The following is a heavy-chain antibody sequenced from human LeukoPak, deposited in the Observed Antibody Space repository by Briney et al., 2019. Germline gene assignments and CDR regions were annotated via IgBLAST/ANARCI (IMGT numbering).Heavy chain of an antibody. J-gene: IGHJ4*02. Sequence: GGSLRLSCAASGFTFNSCGFNWVRQAPGKGLAWVSSIGPTGTDRYYADSVRGRFTISRDNAKNSMYLQMDSLRDEDTAVYYCATETIGRHYDYWGQGTLLTVSS. D-gene: IGHD1-14*01. CDR1: GFTFNSCG. CDR2: IGPTGTDR. CDR3: ATETIGRHYDY. V-gene: IGHV3-21*01.